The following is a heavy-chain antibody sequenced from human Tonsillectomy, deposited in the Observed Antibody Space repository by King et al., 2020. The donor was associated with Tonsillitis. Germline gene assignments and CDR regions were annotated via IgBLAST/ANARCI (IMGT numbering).Heavy chain of an antibody. CDR1: GYAFSTYW. Sequence: QLVQSGAEGKKPGESLRISCQGSGYAFSTYWIAWVRQMPGKGLQYLGRIDPSDSYTSYSPSFQGHVIISTDNSINTAYLRWSSLKASDSAIYYCARIRGWTPGVFEIWGQGTLVTVSS. CDR3: ARIRGWTPGVFEI. CDR2: IDPSDSYT. V-gene: IGHV5-10-1*03. J-gene: IGHJ3*02. D-gene: IGHD3/OR15-3a*01.